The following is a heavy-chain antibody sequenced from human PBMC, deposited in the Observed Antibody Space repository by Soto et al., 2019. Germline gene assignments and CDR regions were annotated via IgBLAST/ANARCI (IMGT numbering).Heavy chain of an antibody. V-gene: IGHV3-7*01. CDR2: IKQDGSEK. CDR3: ARGSHDISGYRYYFDY. D-gene: IGHD3-22*01. Sequence: PGGSLRLSCAASGFTFSSYWMSWVRQAPGKGLEWVANIKQDGSEKYYVDSVKGRFTISRDNAKNSLYLQMNSLRAEDTAVYYCARGSHDISGYRYYFDYWGQGTLVTVSS. CDR1: GFTFSSYW. J-gene: IGHJ4*02.